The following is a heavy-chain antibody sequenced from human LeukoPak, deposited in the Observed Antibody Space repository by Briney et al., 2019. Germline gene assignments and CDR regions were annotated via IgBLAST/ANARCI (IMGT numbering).Heavy chain of an antibody. CDR1: GYTFTDYY. D-gene: IGHD3-22*01. Sequence: GASVKVSCKASGYTFTDYYLHWVRQAPGQGLEWMGWINPNTGATDYAQNFQGRVAMTRDTSISTAYMDLNRLRSDDTAVYYCARAAFYYDSSGHSPDFDYWGQGTLVTVSS. J-gene: IGHJ4*02. CDR2: INPNTGAT. CDR3: ARAAFYYDSSGHSPDFDY. V-gene: IGHV1-2*02.